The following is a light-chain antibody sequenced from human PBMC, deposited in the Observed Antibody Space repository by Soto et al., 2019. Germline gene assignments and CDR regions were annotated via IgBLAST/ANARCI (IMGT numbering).Light chain of an antibody. CDR3: QHYSSYPYT. CDR2: KAF. Sequence: DIQMTQSPSTLSASVGDRVSITCRASQNINNWLAWYQQKPGTAPKLLIYKAFSLETGVPSRFSGSGSVTEFTLTISSLHPDDFATYYCQHYSSYPYTSGQGTKLEI. J-gene: IGKJ2*01. V-gene: IGKV1-5*03. CDR1: QNINNW.